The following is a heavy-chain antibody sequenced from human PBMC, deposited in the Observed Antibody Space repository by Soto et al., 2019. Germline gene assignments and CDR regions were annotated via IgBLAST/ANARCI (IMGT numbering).Heavy chain of an antibody. CDR1: GFSLRTSRVG. D-gene: IGHD2-15*01. CDR3: SHTYSSSPGPLLDY. V-gene: IGHV2-5*01. CDR2: IYWNDDN. J-gene: IGHJ4*02. Sequence: QITLKESGPTLVKPTQTLTLTCTCSGFSLRTSRVGVGWIRQPPGNALGWLALIYWNDDNRYSPSLKSRLSVTKDTSKIQVVLTMANMDPVDTATYYCSHTYSSSPGPLLDYGGQGTLVTVFS.